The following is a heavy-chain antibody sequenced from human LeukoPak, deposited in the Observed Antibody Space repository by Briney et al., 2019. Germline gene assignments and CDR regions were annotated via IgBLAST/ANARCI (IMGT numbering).Heavy chain of an antibody. Sequence: GASVKVSCKASGYTFASYGISWVRQAPGQGREWVGWISAYNGNTNYAQKLQGRVTMTTDTSTSTAYMELRSLRSDDTAVYYCARAVYGGNSGTDYWGQGTLVTVSS. CDR1: GYTFASYG. CDR3: ARAVYGGNSGTDY. CDR2: ISAYNGNT. D-gene: IGHD4-23*01. J-gene: IGHJ4*02. V-gene: IGHV1-18*01.